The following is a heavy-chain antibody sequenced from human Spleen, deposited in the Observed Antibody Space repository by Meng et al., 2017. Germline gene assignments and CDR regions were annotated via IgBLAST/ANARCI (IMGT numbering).Heavy chain of an antibody. CDR2: ISGYNGDT. D-gene: IGHD6-13*01. CDR3: ARDRAIAATGREVDC. J-gene: IGHJ4*02. CDR1: GATLSSSG. Sequence: QVALVQHGPEGEKPGGSVKVSCPVSGATLSSSGIGWVRQAPRQGLEWMGWISGYNGDTNYAQKFQGRVTMTTDTSTTTAYMELRSLRSDDTAVYYCARDRAIAATGREVDCWGQGTLVTVSS. V-gene: IGHV1-18*01.